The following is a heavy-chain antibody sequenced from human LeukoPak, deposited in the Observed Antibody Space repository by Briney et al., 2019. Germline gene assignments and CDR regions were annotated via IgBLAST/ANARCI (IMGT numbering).Heavy chain of an antibody. D-gene: IGHD3-10*01. CDR3: AKGNLWFGDPRDPYGMDV. CDR1: GFTFSSYS. V-gene: IGHV3-21*01. CDR2: ISNDGKYI. Sequence: GGSLRLSCAASGFTFSSYSMNWVRQAPGKGLEWVSSISNDGKYIYYADSVKGRFTISRDNAKSSLYLQMNSLRAEDTAVYYCAKGNLWFGDPRDPYGMDVWGQGTTVTVSS. J-gene: IGHJ6*02.